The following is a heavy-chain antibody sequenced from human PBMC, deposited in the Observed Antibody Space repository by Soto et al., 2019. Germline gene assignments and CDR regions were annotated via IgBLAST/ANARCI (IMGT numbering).Heavy chain of an antibody. Sequence: ASVKVSCKASGYTFTSYGISWVRQAPGQGLEWMGWISAYNGNTNYAQKLQGRVTMTTNTSTSTAYMELRSLRSDDTAVYYCARDLLGGVAGTDFDYWGQGTLVTVSS. J-gene: IGHJ4*02. CDR3: ARDLLGGVAGTDFDY. CDR2: ISAYNGNT. CDR1: GYTFTSYG. V-gene: IGHV1-18*01. D-gene: IGHD6-19*01.